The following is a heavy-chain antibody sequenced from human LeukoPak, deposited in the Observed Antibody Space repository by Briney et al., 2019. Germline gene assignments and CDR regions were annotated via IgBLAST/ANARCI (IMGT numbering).Heavy chain of an antibody. J-gene: IGHJ5*02. D-gene: IGHD1-26*01. Sequence: ASVKVSFKASGYTFTTYGIIWVRQAPGQGLEWMGWISTYNAKTKYAQNLQGRVAMTTDTSTSTVYTELRSLTSDDTAVYYCARDTGSNFFDPWGQGTLVTVAS. V-gene: IGHV1-18*01. CDR2: ISTYNAKT. CDR3: ARDTGSNFFDP. CDR1: GYTFTTYG.